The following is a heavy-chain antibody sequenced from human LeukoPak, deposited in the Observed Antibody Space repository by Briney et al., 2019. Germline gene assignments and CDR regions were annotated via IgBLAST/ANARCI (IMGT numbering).Heavy chain of an antibody. D-gene: IGHD2/OR15-2a*01. J-gene: IGHJ5*02. Sequence: GGSLRLSCAASGFTFSSYSMNWVRQAPGKGLEWVSYISSSGTTIYYADSVKGRFTISRENAKNSLYLQMNSLRAEDTAVYYCARDPFRFSQSFVTRWFDPWGQGTLVTVSS. V-gene: IGHV3-48*04. CDR1: GFTFSSYS. CDR2: ISSSGTTI. CDR3: ARDPFRFSQSFVTRWFDP.